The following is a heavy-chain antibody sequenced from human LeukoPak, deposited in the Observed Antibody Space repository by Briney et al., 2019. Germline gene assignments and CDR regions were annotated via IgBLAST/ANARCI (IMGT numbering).Heavy chain of an antibody. CDR1: GGSTSGHF. CDR3: ARVPRYCSSTSCYYYYYYMDV. D-gene: IGHD2-2*01. Sequence: PSQTLSLTCPVYGGSTSGHFWSWIRQPAGEGLEWNGRFHSIGINNYHPSLKSRVTISVDTSKNQFSLKLSSVTAADTALYYCARVPRYCSSTSCYYYYYYMDVWGKGTTVTVSS. V-gene: IGHV4-59*10. CDR2: FHSIGIN. J-gene: IGHJ6*03.